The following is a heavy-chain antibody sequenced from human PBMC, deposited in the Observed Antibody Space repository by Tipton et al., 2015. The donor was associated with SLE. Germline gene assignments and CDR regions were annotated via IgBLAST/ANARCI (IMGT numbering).Heavy chain of an antibody. CDR1: GFTFSTYG. CDR2: ITGRGDLT. CDR3: TRGRDFWSGYYPY. Sequence: QLVQSGGDLVQPGGTLRLSCAASGFTFSTYGMSWVRQAPGTGLEWVSSITGRGDLTYYTDSVNGRFTISRDNSENTLYLQMNNLRAEDTAIYYCTRGRDFWSGYYPYWGQGTLVTVSS. V-gene: IGHV3-23*04. J-gene: IGHJ4*02. D-gene: IGHD3-3*01.